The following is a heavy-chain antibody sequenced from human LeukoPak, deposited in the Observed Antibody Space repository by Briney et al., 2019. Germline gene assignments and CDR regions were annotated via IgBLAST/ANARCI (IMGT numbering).Heavy chain of an antibody. D-gene: IGHD2-2*01. Sequence: SETPSLTCTVSGGSISSSSYYWGWIRQPPGKGLEWIGSIYYSGSTYYNPSLKSRVTISVDTSKNQFSLKLSSVTASDTAVYYCARQGTTENKYQLLGDFDYWGQGILVTVSS. V-gene: IGHV4-39*01. CDR3: ARQGTTENKYQLLGDFDY. CDR1: GGSISSSSYY. J-gene: IGHJ4*02. CDR2: IYYSGST.